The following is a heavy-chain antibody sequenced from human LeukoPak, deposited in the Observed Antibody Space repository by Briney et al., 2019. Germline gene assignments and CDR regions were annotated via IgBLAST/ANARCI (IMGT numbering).Heavy chain of an antibody. CDR2: ISGSAGST. V-gene: IGHV3-23*01. Sequence: QPGGSLRLSCAVSGFTFSNYAMSWVRQAPGKGLEWVSAISGSAGSTYYADSVKGRFTISRDNSKNTLYLQMNSLRVEDTAIYYCAKGSVVIPAALDHFGFWGQGTLVTVSS. CDR3: AKGSVVIPAALDHFGF. D-gene: IGHD2-2*01. CDR1: GFTFSNYA. J-gene: IGHJ4*02.